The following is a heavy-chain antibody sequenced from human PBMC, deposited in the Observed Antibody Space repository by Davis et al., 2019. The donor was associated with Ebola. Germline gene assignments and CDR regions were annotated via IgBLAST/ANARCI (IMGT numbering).Heavy chain of an antibody. CDR1: GFTFSSYS. CDR3: ARDWDTAMVTEFDY. J-gene: IGHJ4*02. V-gene: IGHV3-21*01. D-gene: IGHD5-18*01. Sequence: GESLKISCAASGFTFSSYSMNWVRQAPGKGLEWVSSISSSSSYICYADSVKGRFTISRDNAKNSLYLQMNSLRAEDTAVYYCARDWDTAMVTEFDYWGQGTLVTVSS. CDR2: ISSSSSYI.